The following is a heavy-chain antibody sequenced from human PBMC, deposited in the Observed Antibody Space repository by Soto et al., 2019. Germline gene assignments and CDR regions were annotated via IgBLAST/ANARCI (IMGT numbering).Heavy chain of an antibody. D-gene: IGHD5-18*01. Sequence: PGESLKISCKGSGYSFTSYWIGWVRQMPGKGLEWMGIIYPGDSDTRYSPSFQGQVTISADKSISTAYLQWSSLKASDTATYYCYAAMVTVDYYYYMDVWGKGTTVTVSS. CDR2: IYPGDSDT. CDR3: YAAMVTVDYYYYMDV. CDR1: GYSFTSYW. V-gene: IGHV5-51*01. J-gene: IGHJ6*03.